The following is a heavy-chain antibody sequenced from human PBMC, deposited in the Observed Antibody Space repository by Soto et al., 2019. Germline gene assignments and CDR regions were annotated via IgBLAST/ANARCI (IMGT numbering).Heavy chain of an antibody. CDR3: VHHGGVPYYHDF. D-gene: IGHD2-8*01. CDR1: GGSLSSSSW. Sequence: TLSLTCAVSGGSLSSSSWWSWVRQPPGKTLEWLGEIFYSGSTKYNPSLNSRVTISADQSKNDFSLRLSSVTAADTAVYYCVHHGGVPYYHDFWGQGMLVTVSS. CDR2: IFYSGST. V-gene: IGHV4-4*02. J-gene: IGHJ4*02.